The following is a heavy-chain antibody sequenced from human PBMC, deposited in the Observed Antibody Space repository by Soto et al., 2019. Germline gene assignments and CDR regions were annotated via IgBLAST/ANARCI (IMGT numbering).Heavy chain of an antibody. D-gene: IGHD3-16*01. V-gene: IGHV1-2*04. CDR3: ARTDRLRFGEIVENWFDP. J-gene: IGHJ5*02. CDR1: GYTFTGYY. Sequence: GASVKVSCKASGYTFTGYYMHWVRQAPGQGLEWMGWINPNSGGTNYAQKFQGWVTMTRDTSISTAYMELSRLRSDDTAVYYCARTDRLRFGEIVENWFDPWGQGTLVTVSS. CDR2: INPNSGGT.